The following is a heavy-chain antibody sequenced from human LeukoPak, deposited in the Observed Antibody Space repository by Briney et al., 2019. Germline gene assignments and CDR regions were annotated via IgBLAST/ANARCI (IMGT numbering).Heavy chain of an antibody. CDR3: ARRRYSGSSQHFDY. Sequence: GGSLRLSCAASGFTFDDYGMSWVRQAPGKGLEWVSGINWNGGSTGYADSVKGRFTISRDNAKNSLYLQMNSLRAEDTAVYYCARRRYSGSSQHFDYWGQGTLVTVSS. CDR2: INWNGGST. J-gene: IGHJ4*02. CDR1: GFTFDDYG. D-gene: IGHD1-26*01. V-gene: IGHV3-20*04.